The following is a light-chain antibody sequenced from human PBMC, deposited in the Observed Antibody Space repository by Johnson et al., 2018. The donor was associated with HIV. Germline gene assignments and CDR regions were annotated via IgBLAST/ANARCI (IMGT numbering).Light chain of an antibody. CDR2: END. CDR1: TSNIGNNY. J-gene: IGLJ1*01. CDR3: GTWDSSLSVPG. Sequence: QAVLTQPPSVSAAPGQKVTISCSGSTSNIGNNYVSWYQQLPGTAPRLLIYENDKRPSGIPDRFSGSKSGTSATLGITGLQTGDEADYYCGTWDSSLSVPGFGSGTNVTGL. V-gene: IGLV1-51*02.